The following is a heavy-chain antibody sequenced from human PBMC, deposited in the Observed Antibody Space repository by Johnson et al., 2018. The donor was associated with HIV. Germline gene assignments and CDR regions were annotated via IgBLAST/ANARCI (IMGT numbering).Heavy chain of an antibody. CDR3: ARERIGYSSSGDAFDI. D-gene: IGHD2-2*01. CDR2: IYSGGST. J-gene: IGHJ3*02. V-gene: IGHV3-66*01. CDR1: GFTVSSNY. Sequence: VQLVESGGGVVQPGGSLRLSCAASGFTVSSNYMSWVRQAPGKGLEWVSVIYSGGSTYYADSVKGRFTISRDNSKNTLYLQMNSLRAEDTAVYYCARERIGYSSSGDAFDIWGQGTMVTVSS.